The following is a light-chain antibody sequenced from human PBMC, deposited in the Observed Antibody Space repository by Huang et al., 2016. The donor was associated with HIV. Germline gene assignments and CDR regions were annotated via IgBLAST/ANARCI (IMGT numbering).Light chain of an antibody. V-gene: IGKV3-11*01. CDR2: DAS. Sequence: EVVLTQSPATLSLSPGERATLSCRASQSVSTYLAWYQLKPGQAPRLLIYDASNRATGIPARFRGSGSGTDFTLTISSLEPEDFAVYYCQQRDSWPPVLTFGGGDQGGDQT. J-gene: IGKJ4*01. CDR1: QSVSTY. CDR3: QQRDSWPPVLT.